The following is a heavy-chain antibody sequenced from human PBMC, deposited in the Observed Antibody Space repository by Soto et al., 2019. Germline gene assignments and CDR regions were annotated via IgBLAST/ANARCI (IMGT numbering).Heavy chain of an antibody. CDR2: IYYSGST. V-gene: IGHV4-31*03. CDR1: GGSISSGGYY. J-gene: IGHJ6*02. D-gene: IGHD2-2*01. Sequence: TLSLTCTVSGGSISSGGYYWSWIRQHPGKGLEWIGYIYYSGSTYYNPSLKSRVTISVDTSKNQFSLKLSSVTAADTAVYYCAKGRYAIVVVPAARDYGMDVWGQGTTVTVSS. CDR3: AKGRYAIVVVPAARDYGMDV.